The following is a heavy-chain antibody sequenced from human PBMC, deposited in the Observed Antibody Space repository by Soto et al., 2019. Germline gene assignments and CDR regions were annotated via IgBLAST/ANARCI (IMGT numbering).Heavy chain of an antibody. CDR2: IYYSGST. Sequence: SETLSLTCTVSGGSISSYYWSWIRQPPGKGLEWIGYIYYSGSTNYNPSLKSRVTISVDTSKNQFSLKLSSVTAADTAVYYCARGGVHCSGGSCYVRAPFDYWGQGTLVTVSS. CDR3: ARGGVHCSGGSCYVRAPFDY. V-gene: IGHV4-59*08. CDR1: GGSISSYY. J-gene: IGHJ4*02. D-gene: IGHD2-15*01.